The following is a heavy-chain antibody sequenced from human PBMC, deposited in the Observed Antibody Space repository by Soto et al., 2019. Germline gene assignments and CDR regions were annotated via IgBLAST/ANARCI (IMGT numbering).Heavy chain of an antibody. CDR2: ISWNSGSI. CDR3: AKDAHNYYDSSGYLSYYGMAV. CDR1: GFTFDDYA. V-gene: IGHV3-9*01. J-gene: IGHJ6*02. D-gene: IGHD3-22*01. Sequence: PGGSLRLSCAASGFTFDDYAMHWVRQAPGKGLEWVSGISWNSGSIGYADSVKGRFTISRDNAKNSLYLQMNSLRAEDTALYYCAKDAHNYYDSSGYLSYYGMAVWGQGTTVTVSS.